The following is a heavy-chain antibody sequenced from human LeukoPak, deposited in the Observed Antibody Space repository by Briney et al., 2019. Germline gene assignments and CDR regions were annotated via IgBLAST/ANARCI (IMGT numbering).Heavy chain of an antibody. D-gene: IGHD3-22*01. V-gene: IGHV3-11*05. Sequence: GGSLRLSCAASGFTLSDYHMTWIRQAPGKGLEWVSYISGSSIYTRYADSVKGRFTISRDNAKNSLYRQMNSLRAEDTALYYCVRDISGYYFDYWGQGTLVTVSS. CDR1: GFTLSDYH. CDR2: ISGSSIYT. CDR3: VRDISGYYFDY. J-gene: IGHJ4*02.